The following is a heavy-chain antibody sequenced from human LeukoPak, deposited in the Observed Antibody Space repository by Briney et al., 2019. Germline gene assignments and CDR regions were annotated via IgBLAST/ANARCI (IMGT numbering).Heavy chain of an antibody. CDR2: IYTSGST. Sequence: SETLSLTCTVSGSISGYYWSWIRQPPGKGLEWIGYIYTSGSTNYNPSLESRVTISVDTSKNQFSLDLSSVTAADTAVYYCAKDPGWLQLRDWFDPWGQGTLVTVSS. V-gene: IGHV4-4*09. CDR3: AKDPGWLQLRDWFDP. D-gene: IGHD5-24*01. J-gene: IGHJ5*02. CDR1: GSISGYY.